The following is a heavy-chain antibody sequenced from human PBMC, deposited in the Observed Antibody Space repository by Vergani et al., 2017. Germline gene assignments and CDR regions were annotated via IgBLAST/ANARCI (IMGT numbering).Heavy chain of an antibody. V-gene: IGHV1-46*03. CDR2: IKPSGGHT. CDR1: GYTFSNYY. D-gene: IGHD3-9*01. Sequence: QVQVVQSGAEVKKSGASVKVSCKTSGYTFSNYYMHWVRQAPGQGLEWMGIIKPSGGHTNYAQKFQGRVTMTRDTSTSTVYMELSSLRAGDTAIYYCARVDYGICTGYRYWGQGTLVTVSA. J-gene: IGHJ4*02. CDR3: ARVDYGICTGYRY.